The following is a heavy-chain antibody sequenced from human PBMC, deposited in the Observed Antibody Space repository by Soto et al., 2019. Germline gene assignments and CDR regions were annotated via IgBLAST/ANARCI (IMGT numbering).Heavy chain of an antibody. Sequence: EVQLVESGGGLIQPGGSLRLSCAASGFTFSSNDMNWVRQDPGKGLEWVSLIYSGGSTYYADSVKGRFTISRDNSNNTLYLQMSSLRAEDTAVYYCATRPLLPGAPWGQGTMGTVSS. D-gene: IGHD3-22*01. CDR1: GFTFSSND. J-gene: IGHJ3*01. V-gene: IGHV3-53*01. CDR3: ATRPLLPGAP. CDR2: IYSGGST.